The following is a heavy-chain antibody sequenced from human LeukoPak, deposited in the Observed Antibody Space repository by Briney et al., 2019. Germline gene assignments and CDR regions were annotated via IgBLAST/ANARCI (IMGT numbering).Heavy chain of an antibody. J-gene: IGHJ5*02. Sequence: PSQTLSLTCTVSGGSISSGDYYWSWIRQPPGKGLEWIGYIYYSGSTLQNPSLKSRVTISVDTSKNQFSLRLTSVTAADTAVYYCAREVFRNNWFDPWGQGTLVIVSS. CDR3: AREVFRNNWFDP. CDR1: GGSISSGDYY. CDR2: IYYSGST. V-gene: IGHV4-30-4*01.